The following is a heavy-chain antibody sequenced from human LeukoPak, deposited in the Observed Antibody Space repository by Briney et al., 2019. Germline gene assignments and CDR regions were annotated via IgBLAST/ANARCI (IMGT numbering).Heavy chain of an antibody. CDR2: INHCGNT. J-gene: IGHJ4*02. Sequence: SETLSLTCPVYGGSFSGFYWSWIRQPPGKGLEWIGEINHCGNTKYNPSLKSRVTMSVDTSKNQFSMKLSSVTAADPAVYYCARAYHSSGWYNYLEYWGQGTLVTVSS. CDR3: ARAYHSSGWYNYLEY. D-gene: IGHD6-19*01. CDR1: GGSFSGFY. V-gene: IGHV4-34*01.